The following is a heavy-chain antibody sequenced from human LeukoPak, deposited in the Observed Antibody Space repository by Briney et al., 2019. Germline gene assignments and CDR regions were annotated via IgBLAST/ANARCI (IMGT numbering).Heavy chain of an antibody. Sequence: PGGSLRLSCAASGFTFSTYWMSWVRQAPGKGLEWVANIKQDGSEKYYVDSVKGRFTISRDNAKNSLYLKMNSLRAEDTAVYYCAMSPTYYDFWSGYKFIAYWGQGTLVTVSA. V-gene: IGHV3-7*01. CDR2: IKQDGSEK. CDR1: GFTFSTYW. CDR3: AMSPTYYDFWSGYKFIAY. J-gene: IGHJ4*02. D-gene: IGHD3-3*01.